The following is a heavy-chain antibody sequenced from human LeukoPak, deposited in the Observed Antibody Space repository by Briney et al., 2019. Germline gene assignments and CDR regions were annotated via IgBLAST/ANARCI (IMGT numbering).Heavy chain of an antibody. CDR3: AKVDSSGWYGDY. V-gene: IGHV3-23*01. Sequence: GGSLRLSCAASGFTFSSYAMSWVRQAPGKGLEWISAISGSGGSTYYADSVKGRFTISRDNSKNTLYLQMNSLRAEDTAVYYCAKVDSSGWYGDYWGQGTLVAVSS. J-gene: IGHJ4*02. CDR2: ISGSGGST. D-gene: IGHD6-19*01. CDR1: GFTFSSYA.